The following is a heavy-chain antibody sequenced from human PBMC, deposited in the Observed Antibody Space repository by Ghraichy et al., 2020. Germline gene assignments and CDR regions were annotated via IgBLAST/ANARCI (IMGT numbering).Heavy chain of an antibody. CDR2: IYYGGSA. CDR3: ARNYKQCGGDCFVSYYQYYGMDV. CDR1: GGAISSTSYY. D-gene: IGHD2-21*02. Sequence: SETLSLTCTVSGGAISSTSYYWDWIRQPPGKGLEWIGTIYYGGSAYYNPSLKSRLILSVDTSKNQFSLRLTSVTAADTVVYYCARNYKQCGGDCFVSYYQYYGMDVWGQGTTVTVSS. J-gene: IGHJ6*02. V-gene: IGHV4-39*01.